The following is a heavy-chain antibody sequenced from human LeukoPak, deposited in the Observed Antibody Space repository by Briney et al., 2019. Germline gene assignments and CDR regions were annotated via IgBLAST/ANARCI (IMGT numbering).Heavy chain of an antibody. J-gene: IGHJ4*02. Sequence: GGSLRLSCAVSGFSVSNNYMNWLRQAPGKGLEWLSYISSSGSTIYYADSVKGRFTISRDNAKNSLYLQMNSLRAEDTAVYYCARGGYGDYDSSGYPIDYWGQGTLVTVSS. CDR1: GFSVSNNY. CDR2: ISSSGSTI. D-gene: IGHD3-22*01. V-gene: IGHV3-11*01. CDR3: ARGGYGDYDSSGYPIDY.